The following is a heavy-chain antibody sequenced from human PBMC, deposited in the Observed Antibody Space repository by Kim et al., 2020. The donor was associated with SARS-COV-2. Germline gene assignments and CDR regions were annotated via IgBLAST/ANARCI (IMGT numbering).Heavy chain of an antibody. CDR2: ISAASDYI. CDR1: GFTFSSQS. D-gene: IGHD1-1*01. Sequence: GESLKISCAASGFTFSSQSMNWVRQAPGKGLEWVSSISAASDYIFYADSVKGRFTISRDNAKRSLFLQMNSLRAEDTALYYGTRGGRPGVRTDYWGQGTLVAVSS. V-gene: IGHV3-21*01. J-gene: IGHJ4*02. CDR3: TRGGRPGVRTDY.